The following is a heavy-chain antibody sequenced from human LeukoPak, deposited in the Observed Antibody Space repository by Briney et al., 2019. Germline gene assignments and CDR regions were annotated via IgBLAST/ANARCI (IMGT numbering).Heavy chain of an antibody. V-gene: IGHV4-59*01. Sequence: PSETLFLTCSVSGVSISSYYWSWIRQPPGKVLEWIGYIYYSGSTNYNLSLKSRLIISLDCPKDQLSQQLPSVTGADTAVFYWARVEERYCSGRRENYYYYYMDVSGKGTTVTISS. D-gene: IGHD3-10*01. CDR2: IYYSGST. CDR3: ARVEERYCSGRRENYYYYYMDV. J-gene: IGHJ6*03. CDR1: GVSISSYY.